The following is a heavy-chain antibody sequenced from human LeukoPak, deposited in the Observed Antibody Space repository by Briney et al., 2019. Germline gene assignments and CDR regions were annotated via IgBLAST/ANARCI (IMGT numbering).Heavy chain of an antibody. Sequence: SQTLSLTCTVSGGSISSGGYYWSWIRQHLGKGLEWIGYIYYSGSTYYNPSLKSRVTISVDTSKNQFSLKLSSVTAADTAVYYCARARGIVVVPAAMPGGIWFDPWGQGTLVTVSS. CDR1: GGSISSGGYY. V-gene: IGHV4-31*03. CDR3: ARARGIVVVPAAMPGGIWFDP. CDR2: IYYSGST. J-gene: IGHJ5*02. D-gene: IGHD2-2*01.